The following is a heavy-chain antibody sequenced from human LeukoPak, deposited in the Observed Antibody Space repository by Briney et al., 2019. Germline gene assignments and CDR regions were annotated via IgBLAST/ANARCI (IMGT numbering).Heavy chain of an antibody. D-gene: IGHD3-10*01. V-gene: IGHV3-48*01. CDR2: ISLSGSAI. Sequence: GGSLRLSCAASGFTFSSYSMSWVRQAPGKGLEWVSYISLSGSAIYFADSVKGRSTISRDNAKNSLFLQMNSLRVEDTALYFCAREVYYGSGRRFDYWGQGTLVTVSS. CDR1: GFTFSSYS. CDR3: AREVYYGSGRRFDY. J-gene: IGHJ4*02.